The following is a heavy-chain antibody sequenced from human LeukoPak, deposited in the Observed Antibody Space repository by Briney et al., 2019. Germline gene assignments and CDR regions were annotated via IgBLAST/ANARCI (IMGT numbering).Heavy chain of an antibody. CDR3: ARERTGYYMAC. V-gene: IGHV3-30-3*01. CDR2: ISHDGGSQ. D-gene: IGHD3/OR15-3a*01. CDR1: GFTFSSYA. Sequence: GGSLRLSCAASGFTFSSYAMHWVRQAPGKGLEWVAFISHDGGSQYYADSVKGRFTISRDSSRDTLYLQMDSLRADDTAVYYCARERTGYYMACWGQGTLVTVS. J-gene: IGHJ4*02.